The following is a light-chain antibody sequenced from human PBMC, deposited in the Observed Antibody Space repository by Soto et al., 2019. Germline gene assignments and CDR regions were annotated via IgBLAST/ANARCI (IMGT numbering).Light chain of an antibody. CDR3: LQRSVGFT. J-gene: IGKJ3*01. CDR2: GAS. CDR1: QSVGTY. V-gene: IGKV3-11*01. Sequence: EIVLTQSPATLSLSPGERVTLSCRASQSVGTYLAWYQQKPDQAPRPLIYGASKRAPGISARFSGSGSGTDFTLTISSLEPEDFAVYHCLQRSVGFTFGPGTKLDLK.